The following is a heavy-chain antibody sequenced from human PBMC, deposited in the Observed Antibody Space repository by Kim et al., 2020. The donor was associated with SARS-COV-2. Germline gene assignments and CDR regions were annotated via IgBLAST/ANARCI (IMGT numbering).Heavy chain of an antibody. CDR3: ARAPYLAAMVLVFGY. D-gene: IGHD5-18*01. CDR2: IYHSGST. Sequence: SETLSLTCTVSGYSISSGYYWGWIRQPPGKGLEWIGSIYHSGSTYYNPSLKSRVTISVDTSKNQFSLKLSSVTAADTAVYYCARAPYLAAMVLVFGYWG. CDR1: GYSISSGYY. V-gene: IGHV4-38-2*02. J-gene: IGHJ4*01.